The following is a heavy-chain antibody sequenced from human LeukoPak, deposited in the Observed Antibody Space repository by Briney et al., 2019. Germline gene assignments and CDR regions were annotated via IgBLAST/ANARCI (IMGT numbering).Heavy chain of an antibody. J-gene: IGHJ2*01. Sequence: PSETLSLTCSVSGGSISGYYWNWIRQPPGKGLEWIGYIYYSGSTYYNPSLKSRVTISVDTSKNQFSLKLSSVTAADTAVYYCARDRYTVVSWYFDLWGRGTLVTVSS. V-gene: IGHV4-59*06. CDR1: GGSISGYY. D-gene: IGHD4-23*01. CDR2: IYYSGST. CDR3: ARDRYTVVSWYFDL.